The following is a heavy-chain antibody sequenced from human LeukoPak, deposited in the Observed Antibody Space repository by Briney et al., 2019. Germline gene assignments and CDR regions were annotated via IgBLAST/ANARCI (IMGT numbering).Heavy chain of an antibody. CDR2: IIPNFGTA. J-gene: IGHJ3*02. CDR3: ARVRWELRRISAFDI. Sequence: SVKVSCKASGGTFSSYAISWVRQAPGQGLEWMGRIIPNFGTANYAQKFQGRVTITTDESTSTAYMELSSLRSEDTAVYYCARVRWELRRISAFDIWGQGTMVTVSS. D-gene: IGHD1-26*01. CDR1: GGTFSSYA. V-gene: IGHV1-69*05.